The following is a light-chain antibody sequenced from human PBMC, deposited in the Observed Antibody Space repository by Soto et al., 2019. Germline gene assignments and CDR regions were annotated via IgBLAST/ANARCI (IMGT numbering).Light chain of an antibody. V-gene: IGLV2-11*01. Sequence: QSALTQPRSVSGSPGQSVTVSCTGTSSDVGGYNYVTWYQQHPGKAPKLVISDVNKRPSGVPDRFSGSKSGNTASLTISGLQAEDEADYYCCSFAGRTFVFGTGTKLT. CDR1: SSDVGGYNY. CDR2: DVN. CDR3: CSFAGRTFV. J-gene: IGLJ1*01.